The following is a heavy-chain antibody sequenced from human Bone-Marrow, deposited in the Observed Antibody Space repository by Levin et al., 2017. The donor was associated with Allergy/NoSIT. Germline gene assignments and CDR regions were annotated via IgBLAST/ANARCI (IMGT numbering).Heavy chain of an antibody. CDR3: ARESYPDWARTGYFDL. J-gene: IGHJ2*01. CDR2: IVFVFGTT. Sequence: SVKVSCKASGGSINTYGISWVRQAPGQGLEWMGGIVFVFGTTNYAQNFQGRVTITADKSTSTVYMELSSLRSEDTAMYYCARESYPDWARTGYFDLWGRGSLVTVSS. D-gene: IGHD1-14*01. V-gene: IGHV1-69*06. CDR1: GGSINTYG.